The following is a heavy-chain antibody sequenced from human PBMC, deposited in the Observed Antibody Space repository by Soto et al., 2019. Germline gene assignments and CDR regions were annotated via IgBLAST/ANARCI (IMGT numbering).Heavy chain of an antibody. CDR1: GYTFTSYG. J-gene: IGHJ4*02. D-gene: IGHD5-12*01. V-gene: IGHV1-18*01. Sequence: QVPLVQSGAEVKKPGASVKVSCKASGYTFTSYGISWVRQAPGQGLEWMGWISAYNGNTNYAQKLQGRVTMTTDTSTSTAYMELRSLRSDDTAVYYCAIMDTLAYSGYDSTNDYWGQGTLVTVSS. CDR2: ISAYNGNT. CDR3: AIMDTLAYSGYDSTNDY.